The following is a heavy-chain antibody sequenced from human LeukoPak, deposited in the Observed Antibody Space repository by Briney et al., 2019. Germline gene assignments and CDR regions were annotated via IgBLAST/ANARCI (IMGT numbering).Heavy chain of an antibody. CDR2: ISSSGSTI. CDR3: AKGIIAVVAADAFDI. J-gene: IGHJ3*02. V-gene: IGHV3-48*03. Sequence: PGGSLRLFCAASGFTFSSYEMNWVRQAPGKGLEWVSYISSSGSTIYYADSVKGRFTISRDNAKNSLYLQMNSLRAEDMALYYCAKGIIAVVAADAFDIWGQGTMVTVSS. D-gene: IGHD3-22*01. CDR1: GFTFSSYE.